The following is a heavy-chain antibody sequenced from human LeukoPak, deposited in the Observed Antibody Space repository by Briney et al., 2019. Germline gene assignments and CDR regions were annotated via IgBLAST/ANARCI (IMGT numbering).Heavy chain of an antibody. CDR2: VGGGDDI. V-gene: IGHV3-23*01. D-gene: IGHD2-21*01. J-gene: IGHJ4*02. Sequence: GGSLRLSCVASGFTFNIYGMSWVRQAPGKGLEWASSVGGGDDIHYADSVKGRFTGYRDDAKNTVYLQMNSLRVEDTAIYFCAKDATPRNRLWDHFDSWGQGTLVSVSS. CDR3: AKDATPRNRLWDHFDS. CDR1: GFTFNIYG.